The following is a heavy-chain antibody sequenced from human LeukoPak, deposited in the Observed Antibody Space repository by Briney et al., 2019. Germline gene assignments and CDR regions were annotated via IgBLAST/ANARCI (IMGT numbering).Heavy chain of an antibody. V-gene: IGHV3-48*03. CDR1: GFAFSSYE. Sequence: GGSLRLSCAASGFAFSSYEMNWVRQAPGKGLKWVSYISSSGSTIYYADSVKGRFTISRDNAKNSLYLQMNSLRAEDTAVYYCARVWWFGELSYGFDPWGQGTLVTVSS. J-gene: IGHJ5*02. CDR3: ARVWWFGELSYGFDP. D-gene: IGHD3-10*01. CDR2: ISSSGSTI.